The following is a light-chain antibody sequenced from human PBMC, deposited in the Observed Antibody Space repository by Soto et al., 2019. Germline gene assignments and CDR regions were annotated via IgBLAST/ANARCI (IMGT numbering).Light chain of an antibody. Sequence: EIVFTQSPGTLSLSPGEIATLSCRASQSVSSSYLAWYQQKPGQAPRLLIYGASSRATGIPDRFSGSGSGTDFTLTISRLEPEDFAVYYCQQYGSSPTFGQGTKVDI. CDR1: QSVSSSY. J-gene: IGKJ1*01. CDR3: QQYGSSPT. CDR2: GAS. V-gene: IGKV3-20*01.